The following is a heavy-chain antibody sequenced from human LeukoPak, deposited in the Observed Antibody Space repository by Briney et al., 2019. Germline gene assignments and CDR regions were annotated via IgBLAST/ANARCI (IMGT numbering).Heavy chain of an antibody. J-gene: IGHJ3*02. V-gene: IGHV3-48*03. CDR1: GFTFSSYE. CDR3: ARDPERRYCSGTSCYNDAFDI. Sequence: GGSLRLSCAASGFTFSSYEMNWVRQAPGKGLEWVSYISSSGSTIYYADSVKGRFTISRDNAKNSLYLQMNSLRAEDTAVYYCARDPERRYCSGTSCYNDAFDIWGQGTMVTVSS. CDR2: ISSSGSTI. D-gene: IGHD2-2*02.